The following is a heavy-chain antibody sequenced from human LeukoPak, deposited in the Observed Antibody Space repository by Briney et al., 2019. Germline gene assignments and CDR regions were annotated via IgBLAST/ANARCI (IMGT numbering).Heavy chain of an antibody. V-gene: IGHV1-2*02. Sequence: ASVKVSCKASGYTFASYAMHWVRQAPGQGLEWMGWINPNSGGTNYAQKFQGRVTMTRDTSISTAYMELSRLRSDDTAVYYCAREVEYNSKSGAFDIWGQGTMVTVSS. CDR3: AREVEYNSKSGAFDI. D-gene: IGHD4-11*01. J-gene: IGHJ3*02. CDR1: GYTFASYA. CDR2: INPNSGGT.